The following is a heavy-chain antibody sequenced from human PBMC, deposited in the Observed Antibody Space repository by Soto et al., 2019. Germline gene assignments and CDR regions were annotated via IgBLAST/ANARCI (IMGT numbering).Heavy chain of an antibody. CDR2: ISSSGSYI. CDR3: TSHGYSGYDDLDY. J-gene: IGHJ4*02. V-gene: IGHV3-21*01. Sequence: EVQLVESGGGLVKPGGSLRLSCAASGFTFSSYSMNWVRQAPGKGLEWVSSISSSGSYIYYADSVKGRFTISRDNAKNSLYLQMNSLRAEDTAVYYCTSHGYSGYDDLDYWGQGTLVTVSS. CDR1: GFTFSSYS. D-gene: IGHD5-12*01.